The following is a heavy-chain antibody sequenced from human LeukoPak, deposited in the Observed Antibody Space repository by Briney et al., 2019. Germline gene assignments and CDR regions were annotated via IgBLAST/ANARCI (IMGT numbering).Heavy chain of an antibody. D-gene: IGHD5-18*01. CDR3: ARDQKPYSYGSYYYYYMDV. Sequence: GASVKVSCKASGGTFSSYAISWVRQAPGQGLEWMGGIIPIFGTANYAQKFQGRVTITADKSTSTAYMELSSLRSEDTAVYYCARDQKPYSYGSYYYYYMDVWGKGTTVTVSS. J-gene: IGHJ6*03. CDR2: IIPIFGTA. V-gene: IGHV1-69*06. CDR1: GGTFSSYA.